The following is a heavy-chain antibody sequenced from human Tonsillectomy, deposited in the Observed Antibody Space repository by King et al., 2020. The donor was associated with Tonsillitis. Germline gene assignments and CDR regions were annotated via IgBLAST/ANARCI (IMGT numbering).Heavy chain of an antibody. D-gene: IGHD4-17*01. J-gene: IGHJ6*02. CDR2: ISFDGSNK. Sequence: VQLVESGGGVVQPGRSLRLSCVASGFTFSSYAMHWVRRAPGKGLEGVADISFDGSNKYYADSVKGRFTISRDNSKNTLYLQMNSLRAEDTAVYYCARRDGALDYYYYGVGVWGQGTTVTISS. CDR1: GFTFSSYA. V-gene: IGHV3-30-3*01. CDR3: ARRDGALDYYYYGVGV.